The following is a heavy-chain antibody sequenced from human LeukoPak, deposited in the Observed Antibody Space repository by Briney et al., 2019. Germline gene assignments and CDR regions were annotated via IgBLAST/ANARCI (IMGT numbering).Heavy chain of an antibody. J-gene: IGHJ4*02. CDR3: ATLKDHVVTGAGTGTNHY. Sequence: GGSLRLSCAASGFSFSVYWMHWVRQAPGKGLVWVSRINSDGINTSYADSVKGRFTISRDNAKNTLNLQMNSLRAEDTAMYYCATLKDHVVTGAGTGTNHYWGQGTLVTVSS. CDR2: INSDGINT. CDR1: GFSFSVYW. D-gene: IGHD2-15*01. V-gene: IGHV3-74*01.